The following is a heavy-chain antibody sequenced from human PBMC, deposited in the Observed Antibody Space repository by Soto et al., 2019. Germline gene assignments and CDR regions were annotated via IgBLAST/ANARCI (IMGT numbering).Heavy chain of an antibody. Sequence: SETLSLTCTVSGGSISSGDYFWSWIRQPPGKGLEWIGFIYYSGTYYNPSLKSRVSISVDTSKNQFSLKLSSVTAADTAVYYCARAVDGYNYYPWYFDLWGRGTLVTVSS. CDR2: IYYSGT. CDR1: GGSISSGDYF. D-gene: IGHD5-12*01. CDR3: ARAVDGYNYYPWYFDL. J-gene: IGHJ2*01. V-gene: IGHV4-30-4*02.